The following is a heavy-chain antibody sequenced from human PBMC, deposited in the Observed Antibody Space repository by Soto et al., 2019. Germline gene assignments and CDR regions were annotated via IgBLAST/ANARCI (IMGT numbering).Heavy chain of an antibody. CDR2: IYYSGST. CDR3: AREDNYYGMDV. V-gene: IGHV4-59*01. Sequence: SETLSLTCTVSGGSISSYYWSWIRQPPGKGLEWIGYIYYSGSTNYNPSLKSRVTISVDTSKNQFSLKLSSVTAADTAVYYCAREDNYYGMDVWGQGTTVTVSS. CDR1: GGSISSYY. J-gene: IGHJ6*02.